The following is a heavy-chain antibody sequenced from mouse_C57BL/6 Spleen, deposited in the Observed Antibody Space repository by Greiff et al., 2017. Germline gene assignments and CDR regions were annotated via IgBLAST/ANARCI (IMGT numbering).Heavy chain of an antibody. D-gene: IGHD2-3*01. Sequence: QVQLQQPGAELVKPGASVKMSCKASGYTFTSYWITWVKQRPGQGLEWIGDIYPGSGSTNYNEKFKSKATLTVDTSSSTAYMQLSSLTSEDSAVYYCAIVREGVYDGYYGWYFDVWGTGTTVTVSS. V-gene: IGHV1-55*01. J-gene: IGHJ1*03. CDR2: IYPGSGST. CDR1: GYTFTSYW. CDR3: AIVREGVYDGYYGWYFDV.